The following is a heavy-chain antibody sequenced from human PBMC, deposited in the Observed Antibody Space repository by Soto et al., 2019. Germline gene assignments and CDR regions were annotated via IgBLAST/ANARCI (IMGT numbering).Heavy chain of an antibody. D-gene: IGHD2-8*01. CDR3: ARGMGRYFDL. CDR1: GDSISNFY. V-gene: IGHV4-4*07. Sequence: QVQLQESGPGLVKPSETLSLTCTVSGDSISNFYWSWIRQPTGKGLESLGRISARGRTNYNPSLQSRVAMSLDTSQHQFSLRLTSLSAADTSVYFCARGMGRYFDLWGRGTLVTVFS. J-gene: IGHJ2*01. CDR2: ISARGRT.